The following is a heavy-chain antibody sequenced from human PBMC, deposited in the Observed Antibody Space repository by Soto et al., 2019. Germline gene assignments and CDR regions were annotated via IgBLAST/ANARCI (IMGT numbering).Heavy chain of an antibody. Sequence: QVQLVQSGAEVKKPGTSVKVSCKASGYKFSNYGISWLRQAPGQGLEWMAWINAYHGNTHYAQKLQGRVTMTTDTSTSTAYMELRSLRSDDTAIYYCARVISSHNGMDVWGQGTTVTVSS. CDR3: ARVISSHNGMDV. CDR1: GYKFSNYG. D-gene: IGHD2-21*01. J-gene: IGHJ6*02. V-gene: IGHV1-18*01. CDR2: INAYHGNT.